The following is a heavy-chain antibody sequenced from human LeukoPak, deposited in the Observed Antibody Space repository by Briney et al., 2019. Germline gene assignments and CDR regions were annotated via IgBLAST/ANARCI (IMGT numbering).Heavy chain of an antibody. CDR2: MNSDGSNT. CDR1: GFTFSSSW. D-gene: IGHD2-21*02. CDR3: GRVSDFALFDS. Sequence: AESLRLSCAASGFTFSSSWMHWVRQAPGEGLVWVSRMNSDGSNTGYADSVKGRFTISRDNAKNTLYLQMNSLRAEGTAVYYCGRVSDFALFDSWGQGTLVSVSS. V-gene: IGHV3-74*01. J-gene: IGHJ4*02.